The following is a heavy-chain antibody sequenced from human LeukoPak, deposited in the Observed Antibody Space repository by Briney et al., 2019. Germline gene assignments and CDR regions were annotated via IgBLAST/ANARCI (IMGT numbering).Heavy chain of an antibody. D-gene: IGHD6-19*01. V-gene: IGHV3-21*01. CDR3: AREGSSGWPPATEYFQH. J-gene: IGHJ1*01. Sequence: PGGSLRLSCAASGFTFSSYSMNWVRQAPGKGLEWVSSISSSSSYIYYADSVKGRFTISRDNAKNSLYLQMNSLRAEDTAVYYCAREGSSGWPPATEYFQHWGQGTLVTVSS. CDR2: ISSSSSYI. CDR1: GFTFSSYS.